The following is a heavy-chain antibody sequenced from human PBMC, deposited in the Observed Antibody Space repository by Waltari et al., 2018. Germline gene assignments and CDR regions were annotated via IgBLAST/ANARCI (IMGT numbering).Heavy chain of an antibody. D-gene: IGHD3-22*01. CDR3: ARDRHDSSAFDAFDI. V-gene: IGHV4-31*03. CDR1: GGSISSGGYY. Sequence: QVQLQESGPGLVKPSQTLSLTCTVSGGSISSGGYYWSWIRQHPGKGLEWIGYIYYRGSTYYTPSLKSRVTISVDTSKNQFSLKLSSVTAADTAVYYCARDRHDSSAFDAFDIWGQGTMVTVSS. J-gene: IGHJ3*02. CDR2: IYYRGST.